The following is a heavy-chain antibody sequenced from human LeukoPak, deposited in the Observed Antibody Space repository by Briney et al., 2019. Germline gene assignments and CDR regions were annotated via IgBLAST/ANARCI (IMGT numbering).Heavy chain of an antibody. CDR1: GFTFSTYA. CDR3: AREGIGAAGTFDY. D-gene: IGHD6-13*01. CDR2: MDYSGSS. Sequence: GSLRLSCAASGFTFSTYAMSWIRQPPGKGLEWIGYMDYSGSSKYNPSLKSRVTISGDTSKNQFSLKLSSVTAADTAVYYCAREGIGAAGTFDYWGQGTLVTVSS. J-gene: IGHJ4*02. V-gene: IGHV4-59*01.